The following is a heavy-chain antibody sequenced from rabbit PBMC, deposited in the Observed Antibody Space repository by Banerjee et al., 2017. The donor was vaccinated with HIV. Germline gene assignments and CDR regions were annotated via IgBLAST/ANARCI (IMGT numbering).Heavy chain of an antibody. D-gene: IGHD6-1*01. J-gene: IGHJ4*01. Sequence: QQQLEESGGGLVKPGGTLKLSCKASGFTLSSYWMCWVRQAPGKGLELIACIYGGSGSTWYASWVNGRFTISRSTSLNTVDLKMTSLTGADTATYFCARDRDATGAYYFNLWGPGTLVTVS. CDR3: ARDRDATGAYYFNL. CDR1: GFTLSSYW. V-gene: IGHV1S43*01. CDR2: IYGGSGST.